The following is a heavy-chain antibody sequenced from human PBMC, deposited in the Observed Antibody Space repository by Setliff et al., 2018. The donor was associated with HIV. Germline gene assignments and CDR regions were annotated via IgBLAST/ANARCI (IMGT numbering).Heavy chain of an antibody. CDR1: GFTFNNYW. J-gene: IGHJ6*02. CDR3: VRDTFDGRSYYGWDV. D-gene: IGHD3-9*01. V-gene: IGHV3-74*01. CDR2: ISENGGRA. Sequence: PGGSLRLSCAASGFTFNNYWMNWVRQVPGRGLEWVSLISENGGRANYADSVKGRFTISRDNAKNTLYLQMNSLRTEDTAVYYCVRDTFDGRSYYGWDVWGQGTTVTVSS.